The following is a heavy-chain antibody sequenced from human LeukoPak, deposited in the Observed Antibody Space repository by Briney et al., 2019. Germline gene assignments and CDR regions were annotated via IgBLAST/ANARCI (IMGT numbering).Heavy chain of an antibody. Sequence: ASVKVSCKASGYTFTSYGISWVRQAPGQGLEWMGWISAYNGNTNYAQKLQGRVTMTTDTSTSTAYMELRSLRSDDTAVYYCARAPLEATMVRGVIPNWFDPWGQGTLVTVSS. CDR1: GYTFTSYG. CDR2: ISAYNGNT. D-gene: IGHD3-10*01. J-gene: IGHJ5*02. CDR3: ARAPLEATMVRGVIPNWFDP. V-gene: IGHV1-18*04.